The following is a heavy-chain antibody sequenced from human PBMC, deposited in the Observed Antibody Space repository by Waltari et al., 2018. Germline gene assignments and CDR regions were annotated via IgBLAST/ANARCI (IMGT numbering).Heavy chain of an antibody. D-gene: IGHD3-3*01. CDR3: ATGGLLASHYYYYMDV. J-gene: IGHJ6*03. Sequence: QVQLVQSGAEVKKPGASVKVSCQVSGYTLTELSLPWVRTAPGKGLEWMGGFDPEDGETIYAQKFQGRVTMTEDTSTDTAYMELSSLRSEDTAVYYCATGGLLASHYYYYMDVWGKGTTVTVSS. CDR1: GYTLTELS. CDR2: FDPEDGET. V-gene: IGHV1-24*01.